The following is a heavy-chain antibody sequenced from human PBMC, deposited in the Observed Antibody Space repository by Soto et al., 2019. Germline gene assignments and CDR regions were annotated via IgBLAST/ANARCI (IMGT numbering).Heavy chain of an antibody. CDR3: AKEGAMLVVVKGTSSFED. J-gene: IGHJ4*02. Sequence: GGSLRLSCAASGFTFSSYAMSWVRQAPGKGLEWVSAISGSGGSTYYADSVKGRFTISRDNSKNPLYLQMNSLRAEDTAVYYCAKEGAMLVVVKGTSSFEDSGQRTVVT. D-gene: IGHD3-22*01. CDR2: ISGSGGST. CDR1: GFTFSSYA. V-gene: IGHV3-23*01.